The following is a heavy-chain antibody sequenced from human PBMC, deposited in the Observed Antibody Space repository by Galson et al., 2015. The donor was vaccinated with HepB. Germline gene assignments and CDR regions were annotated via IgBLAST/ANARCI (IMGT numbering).Heavy chain of an antibody. Sequence: PALVKPTQTLTLTCTFSGFSLSTSGMCVSWIRQPPGKALEWLALIDWDDGKYYSTSLKSRLTISKDTSKNQVVLTITSMDPVDTATYYCARSQGYSYGSPRKSGAFDIWGQGTMVTVSS. CDR2: IDWDDGK. CDR3: ARSQGYSYGSPRKSGAFDI. J-gene: IGHJ3*02. V-gene: IGHV2-70*01. CDR1: GFSLSTSGMC. D-gene: IGHD5-18*01.